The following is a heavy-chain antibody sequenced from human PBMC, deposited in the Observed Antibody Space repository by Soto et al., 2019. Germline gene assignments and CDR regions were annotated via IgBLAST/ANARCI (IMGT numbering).Heavy chain of an antibody. CDR1: GGTFSSYA. D-gene: IGHD3-10*01. J-gene: IGHJ6*02. Sequence: GASVKVSCKASGGTFSSYAISWVRQAPGQGLEWMGGIIPIFGTANYAQKFQGRVTITADESTSTAYMELSSLRSEDTAVYYCASRGSGSYYYYYYYGMDVWGQGTTVTVSS. V-gene: IGHV1-69*13. CDR2: IIPIFGTA. CDR3: ASRGSGSYYYYYYYGMDV.